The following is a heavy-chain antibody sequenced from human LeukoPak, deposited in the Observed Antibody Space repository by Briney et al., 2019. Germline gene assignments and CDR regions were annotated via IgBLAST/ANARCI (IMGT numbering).Heavy chain of an antibody. CDR1: TDSRNTYY. CDR3: VRLRWELLAPYFDH. D-gene: IGHD2-15*01. J-gene: IGHJ4*02. CDR2: IYHSGST. V-gene: IGHV4-59*01. Sequence: SETLSLTCSVSTDSRNTYYWTWLRQSPGKGLEWIAHIYHSGSTDYNPSLKSRVTISIDMSKREFSLRLTSVTVADTAMYYCVRLRWELLAPYFDHWGQGSFVSVSS.